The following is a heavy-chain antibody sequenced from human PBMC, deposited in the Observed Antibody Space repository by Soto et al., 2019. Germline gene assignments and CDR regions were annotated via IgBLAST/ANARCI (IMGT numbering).Heavy chain of an antibody. D-gene: IGHD2-2*01. CDR3: ARDQLAGGLSYFDY. Sequence: PSETLSLTCTVSGGSISGNYIYWSWIRQPPGKGLEWIGYIYYSGSTNYNPSLKSRVTISVDTSKNQFSLKLTSATAADTAVYYCARDQLAGGLSYFDYWGQGSLVTVSS. CDR2: IYYSGST. CDR1: GGSISGNYIY. J-gene: IGHJ4*02. V-gene: IGHV4-61*01.